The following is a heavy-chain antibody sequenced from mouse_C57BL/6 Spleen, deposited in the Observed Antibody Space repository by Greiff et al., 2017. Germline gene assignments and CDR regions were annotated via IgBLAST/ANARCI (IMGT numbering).Heavy chain of an antibody. J-gene: IGHJ2*01. D-gene: IGHD2-1*01. CDR2: INPGSGGT. V-gene: IGHV1-54*01. CDR3: ARSPYGKGFDY. Sequence: QVHVKQSGAELVRPGTSVKVSCKASGYAFTNYLIEWVKQRPGQGLAWIGVINPGSGGTNYNEKFKGKATLTADKSSSTAYMQLSSLTAEDSAVYFCARSPYGKGFDYWGQGTTLTVSS. CDR1: GYAFTNYL.